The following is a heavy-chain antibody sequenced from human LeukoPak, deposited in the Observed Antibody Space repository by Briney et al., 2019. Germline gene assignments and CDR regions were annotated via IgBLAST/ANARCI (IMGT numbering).Heavy chain of an antibody. V-gene: IGHV3-48*03. CDR3: ASGGAGGYFRYYYYYMDV. J-gene: IGHJ6*03. Sequence: GGSLRLSCAASGFTFSSYEMNWVRQAPGKGLEWVSYISSSGSTIYYADSVKGRFTISRDNAKNSLYLQMNSLRAEDTAVYYCASGGAGGYFRYYYYYMDVWGKGTTVTISS. CDR1: GFTFSSYE. CDR2: ISSSGSTI. D-gene: IGHD3-22*01.